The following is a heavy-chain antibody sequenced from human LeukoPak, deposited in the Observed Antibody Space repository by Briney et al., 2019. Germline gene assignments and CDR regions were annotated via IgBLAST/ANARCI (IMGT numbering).Heavy chain of an antibody. CDR3: ARQGYSSGWYGDGYFDY. D-gene: IGHD6-19*01. V-gene: IGHV5-51*01. CDR1: GYSFTSYW. J-gene: IGHJ4*02. CDR2: IYPGDSDT. Sequence: GESLKISCKGSGYSFTSYWIGWVRQMPGKGLEWMGSIYPGDSDTRYSPSFQGQVTISADKSISTAYLQWSSLKASDTAMYYCARQGYSSGWYGDGYFDYWGQGTLVTVSS.